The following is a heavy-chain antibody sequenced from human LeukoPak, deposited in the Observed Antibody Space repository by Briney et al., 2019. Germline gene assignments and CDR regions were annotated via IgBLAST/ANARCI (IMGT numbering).Heavy chain of an antibody. CDR2: ISGSGGST. Sequence: GGSLRLSCAASGFTFSSYSMNWVRQAPGKGLEWVSAISGSGGSTYYADSVKGRFTISRDNSKNTLYLQMNSLRAEDTAVYYCALIVADYFDYWGQGTLVTVSS. CDR3: ALIVADYFDY. V-gene: IGHV3-23*01. CDR1: GFTFSSYS. D-gene: IGHD2/OR15-2a*01. J-gene: IGHJ4*02.